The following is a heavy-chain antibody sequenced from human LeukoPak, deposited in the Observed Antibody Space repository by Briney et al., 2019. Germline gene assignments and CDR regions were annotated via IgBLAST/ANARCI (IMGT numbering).Heavy chain of an antibody. CDR2: INPSGGST. CDR1: GYTFPSYH. V-gene: IGHV1-46*01. J-gene: IGHJ4*02. Sequence: ASVKDSCQACGYTFPSYHMHWVRQAPGQGLEWMGIINPSGGSTSYAQKFQGRVTMTRDTSTSTVYMELSSLRSEDTAVYYCARGGGLQIFGELFYFDYWGQGTLVTVSS. CDR3: ARGGGLQIFGELFYFDY. D-gene: IGHD3-10*01.